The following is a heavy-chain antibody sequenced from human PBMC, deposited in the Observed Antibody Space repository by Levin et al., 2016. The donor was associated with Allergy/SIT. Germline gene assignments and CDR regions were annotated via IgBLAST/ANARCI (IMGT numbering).Heavy chain of an antibody. Sequence: GSLRLSCAVYGGSFSGYYWSWIRQPPGKGLEWIGEINHSGSTNYNPSLKSRVTISVDTSKNQFSLKLSSVTAADTAVYYCARQRGYGIYYYYGMDVWGQGTTVTVSS. J-gene: IGHJ6*02. CDR3: ARQRGYGIYYYYGMDV. CDR1: GGSFSGYY. V-gene: IGHV4-34*01. D-gene: IGHD5-18*01. CDR2: INHSGST.